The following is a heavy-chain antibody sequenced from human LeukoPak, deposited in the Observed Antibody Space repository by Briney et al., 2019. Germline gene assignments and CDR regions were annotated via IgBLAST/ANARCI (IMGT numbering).Heavy chain of an antibody. CDR3: ARGSHYDILTGYHDAFDI. V-gene: IGHV4-59*12. CDR2: IYYSGST. J-gene: IGHJ3*02. CDR1: GGSISSYY. D-gene: IGHD3-9*01. Sequence: SETLSLTCTVSGGSISSYYWSWIRQPPGKGLEWIGYIYYSGSTNYNPSLKSRVTISVDTSKNQFSLKLSSVTAADTAVYYCARGSHYDILTGYHDAFDIWGQGTMVTVSS.